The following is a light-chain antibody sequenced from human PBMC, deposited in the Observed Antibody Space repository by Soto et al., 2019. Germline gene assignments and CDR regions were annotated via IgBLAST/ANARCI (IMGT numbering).Light chain of an antibody. CDR2: WAS. CDR1: QNILYSSNNKNY. Sequence: DIVMTQSPDSLAVSLGERATVNCKSSQNILYSSNNKNYLAWYQQKPGQPPKLLIYWASTRDSGVPDRFSGSWSGTDFTLTISSLQAEDVAVYYCQQYYITPRTFGQGTKVEIK. J-gene: IGKJ1*01. CDR3: QQYYITPRT. V-gene: IGKV4-1*01.